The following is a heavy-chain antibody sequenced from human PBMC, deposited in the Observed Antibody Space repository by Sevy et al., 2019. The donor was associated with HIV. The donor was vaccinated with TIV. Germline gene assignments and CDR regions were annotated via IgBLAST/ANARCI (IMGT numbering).Heavy chain of an antibody. CDR3: ARVPIIAADGMYYFDY. J-gene: IGHJ4*02. Sequence: GGSLRLSCAASGFTFRSYTMTWVRQAPGKGLEWVSTITGSGDKIYYADSVKGRFTISRDNSRNRLYLQMSSLRAEDTAVYYCARVPIIAADGMYYFDYWGQGTLVTVSS. CDR1: GFTFRSYT. V-gene: IGHV3-23*01. D-gene: IGHD6-13*01. CDR2: ITGSGDKI.